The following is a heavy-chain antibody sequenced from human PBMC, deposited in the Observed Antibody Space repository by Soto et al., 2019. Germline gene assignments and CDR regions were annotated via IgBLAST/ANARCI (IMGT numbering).Heavy chain of an antibody. CDR1: CGSFSGYY. CDR2: INHSVIT. J-gene: IGHJ4*02. V-gene: IGHV4-34*01. CDR3: ARKAVAAPFDY. D-gene: IGHD6-19*01. Sequence: SETLSLTCAVYCGSFSGYYWSWIRQPPGNGLYCIGEINHSVITNXXPSLKSRXXISVDTSKNQXSLKLXSVTAAYTAVYYCARKAVAAPFDYWGQGTLVTXSS.